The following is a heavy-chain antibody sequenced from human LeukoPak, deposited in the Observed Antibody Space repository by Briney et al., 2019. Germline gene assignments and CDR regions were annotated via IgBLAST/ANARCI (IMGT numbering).Heavy chain of an antibody. Sequence: GGSLRLSCTAPGFTFGDYAMSWVRQAPGKGLEWVGFIRSKASGGTTEYTASVKGRFTISRDDSKSVAYLQMNSLITEDTAVYYCTRGYSIDYWGQGTQVTVSS. CDR2: IRSKASGGTT. CDR3: TRGYSIDY. CDR1: GFTFGDYA. J-gene: IGHJ4*02. V-gene: IGHV3-49*04. D-gene: IGHD4-11*01.